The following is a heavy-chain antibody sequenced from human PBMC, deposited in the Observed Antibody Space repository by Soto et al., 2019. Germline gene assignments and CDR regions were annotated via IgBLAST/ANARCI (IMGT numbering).Heavy chain of an antibody. D-gene: IGHD2-15*01. CDR1: GYTFTGYY. CDR3: ARGGGCSGGSCYDPRPYYYYGMDV. V-gene: IGHV1-2*04. Sequence: ASVKVSCKASGYTFTGYYMHWVRQAPGQGLEWMGWINPNSGGTNYAQKFQGWVTMTRDTSISTAYMELSRLRSDDTAVYYCARGGGCSGGSCYDPRPYYYYGMDVWGQGITITV. J-gene: IGHJ6*02. CDR2: INPNSGGT.